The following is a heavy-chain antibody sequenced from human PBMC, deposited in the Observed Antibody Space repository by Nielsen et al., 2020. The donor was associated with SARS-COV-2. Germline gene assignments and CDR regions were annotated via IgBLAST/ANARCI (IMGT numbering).Heavy chain of an antibody. J-gene: IGHJ3*02. CDR3: ARREQYDAFDI. CDR1: GGSISSYY. Sequence: SETLSLTCTVSGGSISSYYWSWIRQPPGKGLEWIGYIYYSGSTNYNPSLKSRVTISVDTSKNQFSLKLSSVTAADTAVYYCARREQYDAFDIWGQGTMVTVSS. V-gene: IGHV4-59*08. CDR2: IYYSGST. D-gene: IGHD1/OR15-1a*01.